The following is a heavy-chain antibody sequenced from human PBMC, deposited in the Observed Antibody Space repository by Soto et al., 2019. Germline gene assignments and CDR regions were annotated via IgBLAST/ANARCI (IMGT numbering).Heavy chain of an antibody. Sequence: GGSLRLSCAASGFTFSDYYMSWIRQAPGKGLEWVSYISSSGSTIYYADSMKGRFTISRDNAKNSLYLQMNSLRAEDTAVYYCATYHGWDHYYYYYMDVWGKGTTVTVSS. CDR3: ATYHGWDHYYYYYMDV. V-gene: IGHV3-11*01. CDR2: ISSSGSTI. J-gene: IGHJ6*03. CDR1: GFTFSDYY. D-gene: IGHD6-19*01.